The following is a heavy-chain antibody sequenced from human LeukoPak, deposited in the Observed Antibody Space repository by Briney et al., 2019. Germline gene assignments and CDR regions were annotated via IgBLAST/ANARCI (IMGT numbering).Heavy chain of an antibody. V-gene: IGHV4-59*01. CDR1: GGSTGSYY. CDR3: ARANVVTAIDY. D-gene: IGHD2-21*02. Sequence: SETLSLTCTVSGGSTGSYYWSWIRQPPGKGLEWIGYIFYSGTTSYNPSLKSRVTMSVDTSKNQFSLKPSSVTATDTAVYYCARANVVTAIDYWGQGTLVTVSS. CDR2: IFYSGTT. J-gene: IGHJ4*02.